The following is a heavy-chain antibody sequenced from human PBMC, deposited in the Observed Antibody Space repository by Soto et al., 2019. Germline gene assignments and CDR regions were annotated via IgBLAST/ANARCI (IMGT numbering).Heavy chain of an antibody. CDR2: IYYSGST. Sequence: SETLSLTCSFSGSSISRGRYYWSWIRQHPGKGLEWIGYIYYSGSTYYNPSLKSRVTISVDTSKNQFSLKLSSVTAADTAVYYCARSSDVDTALFDPWGQGTLVTVSS. CDR1: GSSISRGRYY. D-gene: IGHD5-18*01. J-gene: IGHJ5*02. V-gene: IGHV4-31*03. CDR3: ARSSDVDTALFDP.